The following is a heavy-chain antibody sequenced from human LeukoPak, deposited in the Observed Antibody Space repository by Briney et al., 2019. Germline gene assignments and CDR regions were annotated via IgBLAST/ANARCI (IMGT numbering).Heavy chain of an antibody. J-gene: IGHJ5*02. V-gene: IGHV3-9*01. CDR2: ISWNSGSI. CDR1: GFTFDDYA. CDR3: ARDHYYDSSGLAYDENWFDP. D-gene: IGHD3-22*01. Sequence: GRSLRLSCAASGFTFDDYAMHWVRQAPGKGLEWVSGISWNSGSIGYADSVKGRFTISRDNAKNSLYLQMNSLRAEDTAVYYCARDHYYDSSGLAYDENWFDPWGQGTLVTVSS.